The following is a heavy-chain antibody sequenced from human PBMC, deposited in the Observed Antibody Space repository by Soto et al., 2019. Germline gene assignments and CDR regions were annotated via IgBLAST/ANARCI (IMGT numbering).Heavy chain of an antibody. J-gene: IGHJ4*02. V-gene: IGHV4-39*01. Sequence: SETLSLTCTVSGGSISSSSYYWGWIRQPPGKGLEWIGSIYYSGSTYYNPSLKSRVTISVDTSKNQFSLKLSSVTAADTAVYYCASHGNYFDYWGQGTLVTVSS. D-gene: IGHD4-17*01. CDR2: IYYSGST. CDR3: ASHGNYFDY. CDR1: GGSISSSSYY.